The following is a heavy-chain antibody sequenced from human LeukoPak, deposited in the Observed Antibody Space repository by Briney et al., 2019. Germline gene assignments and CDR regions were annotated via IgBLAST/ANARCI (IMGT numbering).Heavy chain of an antibody. D-gene: IGHD3-10*01. CDR2: ISGSGGST. V-gene: IGHV3-23*01. CDR3: AKPLAVRGVRSNQQAFDI. J-gene: IGHJ3*02. Sequence: TGGSLRLSCAASGFIFSSCAMSWVRQVPGKGLEWVSSISGSGGSTYYGDSVKGRFTISRDNSKNTLYLQMNSLRAEDTAVYYCAKPLAVRGVRSNQQAFDIWGQGTMVTVSS. CDR1: GFIFSSCA.